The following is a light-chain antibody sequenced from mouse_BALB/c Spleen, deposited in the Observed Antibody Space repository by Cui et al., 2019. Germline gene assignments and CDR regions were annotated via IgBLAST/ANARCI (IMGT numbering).Light chain of an antibody. CDR3: QHFWGTPFT. CDR1: ENIYSN. CDR2: DAT. V-gene: IGKV12-46*01. Sequence: DIQMTQSPASLSVSVGETVTITCRASENIYSNLAWYQQKQGKSPQLLVYDATNLADGVPSRFSGSGSGTQYSLKINSLQSEDFGSYYCQHFWGTPFTFGSGTKLEIK. J-gene: IGKJ4*01.